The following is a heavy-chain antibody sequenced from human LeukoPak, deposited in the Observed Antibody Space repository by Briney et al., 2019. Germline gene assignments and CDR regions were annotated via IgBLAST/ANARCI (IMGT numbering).Heavy chain of an antibody. D-gene: IGHD5-24*01. CDR3: ARDSKMGLDY. J-gene: IGHJ4*02. CDR1: GFAFSSYE. V-gene: IGHV3-48*03. Sequence: GGSLRLSCAASGFAFSSYEMNWVRQAPGKGLEWVSYISSSGSTIYYADSVKGRFTISRDNAKNSLYLQMNSLRAEDTAVYYCARDSKMGLDYWGQGTLVTVSS. CDR2: ISSSGSTI.